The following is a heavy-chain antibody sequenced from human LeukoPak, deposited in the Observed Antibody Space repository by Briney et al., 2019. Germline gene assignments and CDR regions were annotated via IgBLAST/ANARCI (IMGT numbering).Heavy chain of an antibody. D-gene: IGHD3-3*01. Sequence: GRFTISRGNAKNSLYLQMNGLRAEDTAVYYCARIYVDFWSGSVDYWGQGTLVTVSS. CDR3: ARIYVDFWSGSVDY. J-gene: IGHJ4*02. V-gene: IGHV3-11*06.